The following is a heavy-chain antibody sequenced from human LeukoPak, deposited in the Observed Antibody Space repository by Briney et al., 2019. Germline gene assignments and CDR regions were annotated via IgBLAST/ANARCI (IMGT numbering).Heavy chain of an antibody. J-gene: IGHJ4*02. Sequence: GGSLRLSCAASGFTFSDYYMSWIRQAPGRGLEWVSYITSSGGTTYYTDSVKGRFTISRDNARNSLYLQMNSLRAEDTAIYYCARVGLSSSSLDYWGQGTLVTVSS. D-gene: IGHD6-6*01. V-gene: IGHV3-11*04. CDR1: GFTFSDYY. CDR3: ARVGLSSSSLDY. CDR2: ITSSGGTT.